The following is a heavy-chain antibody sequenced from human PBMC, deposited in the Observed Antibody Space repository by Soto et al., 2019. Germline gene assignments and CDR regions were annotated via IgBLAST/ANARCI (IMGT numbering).Heavy chain of an antibody. CDR1: GGSIRSSTYY. CDR2: ISYSGNI. J-gene: IGHJ4*02. V-gene: IGHV4-39*01. Sequence: SETLSLTCTVSGGSIRSSTYYWTWIRQHPGKGLEWIGSISYSGNIYYNPSLKSRVTISVDTSKNQFSLKLSSVTAADTAVYYCARGPMRGSGSYQDYWGQGTLVTVSS. CDR3: ARGPMRGSGSYQDY. D-gene: IGHD3-10*01.